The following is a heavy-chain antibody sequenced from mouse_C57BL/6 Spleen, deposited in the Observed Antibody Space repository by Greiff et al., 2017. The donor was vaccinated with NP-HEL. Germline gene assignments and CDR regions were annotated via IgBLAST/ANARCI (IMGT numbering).Heavy chain of an antibody. CDR1: GYTFTSYW. J-gene: IGHJ2*01. CDR2: IDPSDSYT. Sequence: VQLQQSGAELVKPGASVKLSCKASGYTFTSYWMQWVKQRHGQGLEWIGEIDPSDSYTNYNQKFKGKATLTVDTSSSTAYMQLRSLTSEDAAVYYCARAKGASITTVPFWGQGTTLTVSS. CDR3: ARAKGASITTVPF. D-gene: IGHD1-1*01. V-gene: IGHV1-50*01.